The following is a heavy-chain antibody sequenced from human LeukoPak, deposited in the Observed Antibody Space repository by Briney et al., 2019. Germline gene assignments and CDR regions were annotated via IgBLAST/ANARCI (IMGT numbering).Heavy chain of an antibody. CDR3: AKVYDNQLLVNWFDP. CDR2: ISGSGGST. J-gene: IGHJ5*02. Sequence: GGSLRLSCAASGFTFSSYGMSWVRQAPGKGLEWVSAISGSGGSTYYAHPVKGRFTISRDNSKNTLHLQMNSLRAEDTAVYYCAKVYDNQLLVNWFDPWGQGTLVSVSS. CDR1: GFTFSSYG. V-gene: IGHV3-23*01. D-gene: IGHD2-2*01.